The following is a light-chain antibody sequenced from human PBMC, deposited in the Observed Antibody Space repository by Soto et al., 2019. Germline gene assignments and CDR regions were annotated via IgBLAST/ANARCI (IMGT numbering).Light chain of an antibody. J-gene: IGLJ1*01. CDR1: SSDVGGYTS. CDR3: SSYAGNNNYV. CDR2: EVT. Sequence: QSALTQPPSASGSPGQSITISCTGASSDVGGYTSVSWYQQHPGKAPQLIIYEVTNRPSGVPARFSGSRSGNTASLTVSGLQTEDEADYYCSSYAGNNNYVFGSGTKLTVL. V-gene: IGLV2-8*01.